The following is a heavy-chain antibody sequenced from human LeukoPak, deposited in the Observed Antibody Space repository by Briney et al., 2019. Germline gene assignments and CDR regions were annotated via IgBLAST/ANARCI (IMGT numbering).Heavy chain of an antibody. CDR2: IYHSGST. V-gene: IGHV4-38-2*02. Sequence: PSETLSLTCTVSGYSISSGYYWGWIRQPPGKGLEWIGNIYHSGSTYYNPSLKSRVTISVDTSKNQFSLKLSSVTAADTAVYYCARVRIVGATDAFDIWGQGTMVTVSS. J-gene: IGHJ3*02. D-gene: IGHD1-26*01. CDR3: ARVRIVGATDAFDI. CDR1: GYSISSGYY.